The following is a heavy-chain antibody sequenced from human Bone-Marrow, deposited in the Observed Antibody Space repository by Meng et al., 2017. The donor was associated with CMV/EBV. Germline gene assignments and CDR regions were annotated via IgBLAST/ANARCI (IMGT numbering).Heavy chain of an antibody. CDR2: ISWNSGSI. CDR3: ARSPRRYYCSSTSCYSDYYYGMDV. J-gene: IGHJ6*02. CDR1: GFTFDDYA. D-gene: IGHD2-2*01. Sequence: LRLSCAASGFTFDDYAMHWVRQAPGKGLEWVSGISWNSGSIGYADSVKGRFTISRDNAKNSLYLQMNSLRAEDTALYYCARSPRRYYCSSTSCYSDYYYGMDVWGQGTTVTVSS. V-gene: IGHV3-9*01.